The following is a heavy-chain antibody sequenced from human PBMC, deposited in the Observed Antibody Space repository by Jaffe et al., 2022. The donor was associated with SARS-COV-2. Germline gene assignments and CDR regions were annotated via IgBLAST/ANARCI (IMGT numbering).Heavy chain of an antibody. V-gene: IGHV4-34*01. CDR1: GGSFSGYY. Sequence: QVQLQQWGAGLLKPSETLSLTCAVYGGSFSGYYWSWIRQPPGKGLEWIGEINHSGSTNYNPSLKSRVTISVDTSKNQFSLKLSSVTAADTAVYYCARRITVSRIVVVTGGGMDVWGQGTTVTVSS. D-gene: IGHD2-21*02. J-gene: IGHJ6*02. CDR3: ARRITVSRIVVVTGGGMDV. CDR2: INHSGST.